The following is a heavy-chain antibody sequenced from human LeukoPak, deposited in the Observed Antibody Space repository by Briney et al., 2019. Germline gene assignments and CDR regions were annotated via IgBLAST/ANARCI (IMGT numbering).Heavy chain of an antibody. V-gene: IGHV1-69*06. D-gene: IGHD3-10*01. CDR1: GGTFSSYA. CDR3: ARCVTDKPWGVIDY. CDR2: IIPIFGTA. J-gene: IGHJ4*02. Sequence: SVKVSCKASGGTFSSYAISWVRQAPGQGLEWMGGIIPIFGTANYAQKFQGRVTITADKSTSTAYMELSSLRSEDTAVYYCARCVTDKPWGVIDYWGQGTLVTISS.